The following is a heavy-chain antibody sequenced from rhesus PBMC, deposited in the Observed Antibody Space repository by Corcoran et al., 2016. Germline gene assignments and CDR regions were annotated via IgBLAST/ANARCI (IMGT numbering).Heavy chain of an antibody. CDR3: ARDRGEQRSFDY. J-gene: IGHJ4*01. CDR1: GFNFSFYA. D-gene: IGHD6-31*01. Sequence: EVQLVESGGGLVQPGGSLRLSCAASGFNFSFYAIHWVRQAPGKGLEWVTVISYDGSKKYYAESGKDRFTISRDNSKNMLYLQMNNLKVEDTAVYYCARDRGEQRSFDYWGQGVLVTVSS. V-gene: IGHV3-54*02. CDR2: ISYDGSKK.